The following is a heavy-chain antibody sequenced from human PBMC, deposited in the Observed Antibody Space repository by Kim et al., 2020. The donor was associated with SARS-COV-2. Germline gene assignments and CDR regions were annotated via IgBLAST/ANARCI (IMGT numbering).Heavy chain of an antibody. CDR2: INHSGST. V-gene: IGHV4-34*01. Sequence: SETLSLTCAVYGGSFSGYYWSWIRQPPGKGLEWIGEINHSGSTNYNPSLKSRVTISVDTSKNQFSLKLSSVTAADTAVYYCARGWYRGYDYPRWFEPWG. CDR1: GGSFSGYY. J-gene: IGHJ5*02. CDR3: ARGWYRGYDYPRWFEP. D-gene: IGHD5-12*01.